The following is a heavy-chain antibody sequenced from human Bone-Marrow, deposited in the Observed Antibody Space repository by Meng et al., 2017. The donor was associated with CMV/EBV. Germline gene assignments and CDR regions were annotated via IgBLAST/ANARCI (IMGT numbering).Heavy chain of an antibody. CDR2: MNPNSGNT. V-gene: IGHV1-8*03. D-gene: IGHD2-2*02. CDR3: GRGRYCSSTSCYRYYYYGMDV. Sequence: ASVKVSCKASGYTFTSYDINWVRQATGQGLEWMGWMNPNSGNTGYAQKFQGRVTITRNTSISTAYMELRSLRSEDTDVYYCGRGRYCSSTSCYRYYYYGMDVWGQGTTVTVSS. CDR1: GYTFTSYD. J-gene: IGHJ6*02.